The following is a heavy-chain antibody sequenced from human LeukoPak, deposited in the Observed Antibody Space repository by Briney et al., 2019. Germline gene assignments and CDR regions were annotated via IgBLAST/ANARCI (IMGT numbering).Heavy chain of an antibody. CDR2: ISAYNGNT. CDR1: GYTFTSYG. CDR3: ARGVNVVEPAARSSSYYYMDV. Sequence: ASVKVSCKASGYTFTSYGISWVRQAPGQGLEWMGWISAYNGNTNYAQKLQGRVTMTTDTSTSTAYMEQRSLRSDDTAVYYCARGVNVVEPAARSSSYYYMDVWGKGTTVTVSS. D-gene: IGHD2-2*01. V-gene: IGHV1-18*01. J-gene: IGHJ6*03.